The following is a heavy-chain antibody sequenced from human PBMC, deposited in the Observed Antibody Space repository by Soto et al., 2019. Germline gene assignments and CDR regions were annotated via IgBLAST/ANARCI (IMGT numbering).Heavy chain of an antibody. D-gene: IGHD6-6*01. CDR1: GGTFSSYP. CDR2: IIPILGIA. Sequence: QVQLVQSGAEGKKPGSSVKVSCKASGGTFSSYPISWVRQAPGQGLEWMGRIIPILGIANYAQKFQGRVTITADKSTSTAYMELSSLRAEDTAVYYCARAVYSSSSRGNYYYYMDVWGKGTTVTVSS. CDR3: ARAVYSSSSRGNYYYYMDV. J-gene: IGHJ6*03. V-gene: IGHV1-69*02.